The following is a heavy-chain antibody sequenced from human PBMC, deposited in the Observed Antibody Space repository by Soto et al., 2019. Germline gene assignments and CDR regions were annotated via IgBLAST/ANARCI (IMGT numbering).Heavy chain of an antibody. D-gene: IGHD3-16*02. CDR3: ARQPYYDYVWGTFRSPFDY. V-gene: IGHV4-39*01. Sequence: SETLSLTCTVSGGSISSSSYYWVWIRQPPGKGLEWIGNIYYSGSTHYKPSLKSRVTISIDTSKNQFSLKVTSVTAADTAVYYCARQPYYDYVWGTFRSPFDYWGLGTLVTVSS. CDR1: GGSISSSSYY. J-gene: IGHJ4*02. CDR2: IYYSGST.